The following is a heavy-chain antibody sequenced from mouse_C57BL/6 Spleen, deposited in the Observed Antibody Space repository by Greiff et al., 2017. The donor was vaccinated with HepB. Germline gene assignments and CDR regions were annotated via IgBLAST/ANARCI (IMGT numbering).Heavy chain of an antibody. Sequence: VKVVESGPELVKPGASVKISCKASGYAFSSSWMNWVKQRPGKGLEWIGRIYPGDGDTNYNGKFKGKATLTADKSSSTAYMQLSSLTSEDSAVYFCAREPYYYGSSSYAMDCWGQGTSVTVSS. V-gene: IGHV1-82*01. J-gene: IGHJ4*01. CDR3: AREPYYYGSSSYAMDC. CDR2: IYPGDGDT. D-gene: IGHD1-1*01. CDR1: GYAFSSSW.